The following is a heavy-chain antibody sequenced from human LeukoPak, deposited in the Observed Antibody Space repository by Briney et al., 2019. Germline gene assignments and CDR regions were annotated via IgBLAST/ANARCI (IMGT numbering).Heavy chain of an antibody. V-gene: IGHV5-51*01. D-gene: IGHD2-15*01. Sequence: GESLKISCKGSGYTFSIYWIGWVRQMPGKGLEWMGIIFPGDSDTRYSPSFQGQVTISVDKSINTAYLQWSSLKASDTAMYYCARLDDIVVDYWGQGTLVTVSS. J-gene: IGHJ4*02. CDR2: IFPGDSDT. CDR3: ARLDDIVVDY. CDR1: GYTFSIYW.